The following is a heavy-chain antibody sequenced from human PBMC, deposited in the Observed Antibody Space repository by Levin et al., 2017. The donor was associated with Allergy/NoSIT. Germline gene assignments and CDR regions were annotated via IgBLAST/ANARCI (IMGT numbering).Heavy chain of an antibody. Sequence: GGSLRLSCAASGFTFSSFGLHWVRQAPGKGLEWVALIWYDGTDKYYSDSVKGRFTISRDNSKNRLYLQMNTLRDEDTAVYFCAKSRGYGDSGGFDPWGQGTLVTVSS. CDR3: AKSRGYGDSGGFDP. D-gene: IGHD4-17*01. CDR2: IWYDGTDK. CDR1: GFTFSSFG. V-gene: IGHV3-33*06. J-gene: IGHJ5*02.